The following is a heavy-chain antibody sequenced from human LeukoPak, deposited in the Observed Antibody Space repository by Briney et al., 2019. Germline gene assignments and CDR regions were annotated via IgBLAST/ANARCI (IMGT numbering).Heavy chain of an antibody. V-gene: IGHV3-7*01. CDR2: IKQDGSEK. CDR3: AKDWNNENWFDP. CDR1: GFTFSTYA. J-gene: IGHJ5*02. Sequence: GGSLRLSCAASGFTFSTYAMSWVRQAPGKGLEWVANIKQDGSEKYYVDSVKGRFTISRDNAKNSLYLQMNSLRAEDTAEYYCAKDWNNENWFDPWGQGTLVTVSS. D-gene: IGHD1/OR15-1a*01.